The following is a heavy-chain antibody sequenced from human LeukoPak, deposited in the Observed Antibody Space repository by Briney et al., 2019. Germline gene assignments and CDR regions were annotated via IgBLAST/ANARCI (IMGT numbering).Heavy chain of an antibody. D-gene: IGHD3-22*01. CDR3: ARGRGVPYYYDSSGYYPADY. J-gene: IGHJ4*02. CDR2: IYYSGST. CDR1: GGSISSGDYY. Sequence: SETLSLTCAVSGGSISSGDYYWSWIRQPPGKGLEWIGYIYYSGSTYYNPSLKSRVTISVDTSKNQFSLKLSSVTAADTAVYYCARGRGVPYYYDSSGYYPADYWGQGTLVTVSS. V-gene: IGHV4-30-4*01.